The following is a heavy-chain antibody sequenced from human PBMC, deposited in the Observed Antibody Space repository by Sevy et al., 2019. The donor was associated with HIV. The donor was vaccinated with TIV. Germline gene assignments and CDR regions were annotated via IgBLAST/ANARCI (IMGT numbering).Heavy chain of an antibody. V-gene: IGHV3-33*01. Sequence: GGSLRLSCVASGFTFSTYAMHWVRQAPGKGLEWVAVIWYDGSNKEYVDSVKGRFTISRDNSKDTLYLQMNSLRAEDTAVYYCARENIAVAGIGYYFDHWGQGTLVTVSS. J-gene: IGHJ4*02. CDR1: GFTFSTYA. CDR2: IWYDGSNK. D-gene: IGHD6-19*01. CDR3: ARENIAVAGIGYYFDH.